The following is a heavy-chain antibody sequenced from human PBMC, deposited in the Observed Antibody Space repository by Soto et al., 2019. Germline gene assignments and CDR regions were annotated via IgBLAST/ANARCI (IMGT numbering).Heavy chain of an antibody. V-gene: IGHV4-30-4*01. J-gene: IGHJ5*02. CDR1: GGSISSGDYY. Sequence: QVQLQESGPGLVKPSQTLSLTCTVSGGSISSGDYYWSWIRQPPGKGLEWIGYIYYSGSTYYNLSLKSRVTISVDTSKNQFSLKLSSVTAADTAVYYCARVGYDFWSGYSLFDPWGQGTLVTVSS. CDR3: ARVGYDFWSGYSLFDP. CDR2: IYYSGST. D-gene: IGHD3-3*01.